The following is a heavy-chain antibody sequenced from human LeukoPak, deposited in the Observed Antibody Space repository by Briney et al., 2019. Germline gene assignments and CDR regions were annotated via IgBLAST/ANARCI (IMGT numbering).Heavy chain of an antibody. CDR1: GGSISSYY. CDR3: ARLNVAVAGTAEDY. V-gene: IGHV4-4*07. D-gene: IGHD6-19*01. J-gene: IGHJ4*02. Sequence: SETLSLTCTVPGGSISSYYWSWIWQPAGKGLEWIGRIYTSGSTNYNPSLKSRVTMSVDTSKNQFSLKLSSVTAADTAVYYCARLNVAVAGTAEDYWGQGTLVTVSS. CDR2: IYTSGST.